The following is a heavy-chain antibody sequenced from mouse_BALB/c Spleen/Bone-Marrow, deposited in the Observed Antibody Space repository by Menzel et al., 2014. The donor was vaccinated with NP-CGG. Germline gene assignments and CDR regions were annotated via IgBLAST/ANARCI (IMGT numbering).Heavy chain of an antibody. D-gene: IGHD4-1*01. Sequence: VMLVESGAELVRPGTSVKVSCKASGYAFTNYLIEWVKQRPGQGLEWIGVINPGSGGTNYNEKFKAKATLTADKSSSTAYMQLSSLTSDDSAVYFSARCLTGTSAMDYWGQGTSVTVSS. V-gene: IGHV1-54*01. J-gene: IGHJ4*01. CDR2: INPGSGGT. CDR3: ARCLTGTSAMDY. CDR1: GYAFTNYL.